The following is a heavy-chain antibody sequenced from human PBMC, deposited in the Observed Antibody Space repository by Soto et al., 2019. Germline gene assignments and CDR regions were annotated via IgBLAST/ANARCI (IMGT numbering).Heavy chain of an antibody. J-gene: IGHJ4*02. CDR2: IVVGSGNT. Sequence: SVKVSCKASGFTFTSSAVQWVRQARGQRLEWIGWIVVGSGNTNYAQKFQERVTITRDMSTSTAYMELSSLRSEDTAVYYCAAGLGVTMVRGVIPYYFDYWGQGTLVTVSS. D-gene: IGHD3-10*01. CDR3: AAGLGVTMVRGVIPYYFDY. V-gene: IGHV1-58*01. CDR1: GFTFTSSA.